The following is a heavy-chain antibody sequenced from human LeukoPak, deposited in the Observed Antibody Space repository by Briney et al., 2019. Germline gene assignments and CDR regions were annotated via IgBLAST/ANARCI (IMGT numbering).Heavy chain of an antibody. V-gene: IGHV4-39*07. CDR1: GGSISSSSYY. CDR2: IYYSGST. J-gene: IGHJ4*02. Sequence: SETLSLTCTVSGGSISSSSYYWGWIRQPPGTGLEWIGSIYYSGSTYYNPSLKSRVTISVDTSKNQFSLKLSSVTAANTAVYYCARDNIAAAGTHDYWGQGTLVTVSS. D-gene: IGHD6-13*01. CDR3: ARDNIAAAGTHDY.